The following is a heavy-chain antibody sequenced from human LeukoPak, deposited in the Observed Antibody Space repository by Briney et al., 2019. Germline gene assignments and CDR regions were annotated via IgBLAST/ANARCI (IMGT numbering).Heavy chain of an antibody. CDR2: IGSGGDT. Sequence: GGSLRLSCAASGFTFSNFDMHWVRQAAGKGLEWISTIGSGGDTYYPDSVKGRFTLSRENAKNSLYLQMNSLRAGDTAVYYCVRETAGGAIDYWGQGTLVTVSS. D-gene: IGHD3-10*01. V-gene: IGHV3-13*04. CDR1: GFTFSNFD. CDR3: VRETAGGAIDY. J-gene: IGHJ4*02.